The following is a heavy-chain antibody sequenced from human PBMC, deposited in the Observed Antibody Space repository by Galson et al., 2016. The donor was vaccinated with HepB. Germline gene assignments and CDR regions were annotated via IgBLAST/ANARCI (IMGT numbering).Heavy chain of an antibody. J-gene: IGHJ6*02. V-gene: IGHV3-33*01. CDR1: GFTFSNYG. CDR3: ARCTCLVWLVNGPYAMDV. CDR2: IWYDGSNK. D-gene: IGHD3-3*02. Sequence: SLRLSCAASGFTFSNYGMHWVRQAPGKGLEWVAVIWYDGSNKYYADSVRGRFTISRDNSENTLYLEMNSLRAEDTAVYYCARCTCLVWLVNGPYAMDVWGQGTTVTVSS.